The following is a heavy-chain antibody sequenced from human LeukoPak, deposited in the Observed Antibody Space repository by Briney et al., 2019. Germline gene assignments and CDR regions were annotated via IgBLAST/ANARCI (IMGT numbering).Heavy chain of an antibody. CDR3: AKVGQDGYNPIDY. J-gene: IGHJ4*02. V-gene: IGHV3-23*01. Sequence: GGSLRLSCAASGFTFSSYAMSWVRQAPGKGLEWVSAISGSGGSTYYADSVKGRFTISRDNSKNTPYLQKNSLRAEDTAVYYCAKVGQDGYNPIDYWGQGTLVTVSS. CDR2: ISGSGGST. CDR1: GFTFSSYA. D-gene: IGHD5-24*01.